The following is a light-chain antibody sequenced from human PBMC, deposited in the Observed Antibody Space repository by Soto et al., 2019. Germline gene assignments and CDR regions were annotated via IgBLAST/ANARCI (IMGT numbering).Light chain of an antibody. CDR2: GAS. J-gene: IGKJ4*01. CDR1: QNFGSTY. Sequence: EVVLTQSPDTLSLSPVERATLSFRASQNFGSTYLAWYQQKRGQAPRFLIYGASSRATGIPDRFSGSGSGTDFTLTISRLEPEDFAVYYCQQYGSSPRALTFGGGTKVDIK. CDR3: QQYGSSPRALT. V-gene: IGKV3-20*01.